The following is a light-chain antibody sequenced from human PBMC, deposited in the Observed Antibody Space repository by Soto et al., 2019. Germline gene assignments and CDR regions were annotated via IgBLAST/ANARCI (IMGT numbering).Light chain of an antibody. CDR1: SSNIGSNT. CDR3: AAWDDSLNGFYV. CDR2: SNN. Sequence: QSVLPQPPSASGTPGQRVTISCSGSSSNIGSNTANWYQQLPGTAPKLLMYSNNQRPSGVPDRFSGSKSGTSASLAISGLQSEDEADYYCAAWDDSLNGFYVFGTGTKVTVL. V-gene: IGLV1-44*01. J-gene: IGLJ1*01.